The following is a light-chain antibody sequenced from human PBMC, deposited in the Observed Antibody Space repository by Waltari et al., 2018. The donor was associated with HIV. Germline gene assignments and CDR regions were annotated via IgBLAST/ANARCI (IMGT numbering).Light chain of an antibody. J-gene: IGKJ4*01. CDR3: NQYNNWPFT. CDR1: QSVSSN. V-gene: IGKV3-15*01. CDR2: GAS. Sequence: EIAMTQSPVTLSVSPGERATLSCRASQSVSSNLAWYQQKPGQAPSLLIYGASTRATGIPARFSASGSETEFTLAISSLQSEDFAVYYCNQYNNWPFTFGGGTKVEIK.